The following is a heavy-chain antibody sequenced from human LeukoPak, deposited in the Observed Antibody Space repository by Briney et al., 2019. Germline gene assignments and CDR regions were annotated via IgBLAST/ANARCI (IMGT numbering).Heavy chain of an antibody. J-gene: IGHJ4*02. Sequence: SETLSLTCTVSGGSISSYYWSWIRQPPGKGLEWIGYIYYSGSTNYNPSLKSRVTISVDTSKNQFSLKLSSVTAADTAVYYCARQDSSGYYDYWGQGTLVTVSS. V-gene: IGHV4-59*08. CDR1: GGSISSYY. CDR2: IYYSGST. D-gene: IGHD3-22*01. CDR3: ARQDSSGYYDY.